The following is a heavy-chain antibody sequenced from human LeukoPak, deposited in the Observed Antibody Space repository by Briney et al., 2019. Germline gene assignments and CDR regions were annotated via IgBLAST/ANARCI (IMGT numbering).Heavy chain of an antibody. CDR2: IYYTGST. V-gene: IGHV4-30-4*01. Sequence: PSETLSLTCTVSGGSISRGDYYWTWIRQPPGKGLEWIGYIYYTGSTYYNPSLKSRVTISVDTSKNQFSLHLSSVTAADTAVYHCAVYYDSSGYHYAPWYDYWGQGTPVTVSA. CDR1: GGSISRGDYY. D-gene: IGHD3-22*01. J-gene: IGHJ4*02. CDR3: AVYYDSSGYHYAPWYDY.